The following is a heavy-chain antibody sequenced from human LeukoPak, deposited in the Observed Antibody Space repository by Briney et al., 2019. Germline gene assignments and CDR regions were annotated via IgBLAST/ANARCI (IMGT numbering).Heavy chain of an antibody. CDR2: ISNSGGST. CDR1: GFTFSNYA. D-gene: IGHD3-10*01. J-gene: IGHJ4*02. Sequence: PGGSLRLSCAASGFTFSNYAMSWVRQAPGKGLEWVSGISNSGGSTYYADSVRGRFTISRDNSKNTLYLQMNSLRAEDTAVYYCALGGLVLLRFGEPTPFDYWGQGTLVTVSS. V-gene: IGHV3-23*01. CDR3: ALGGLVLLRFGEPTPFDY.